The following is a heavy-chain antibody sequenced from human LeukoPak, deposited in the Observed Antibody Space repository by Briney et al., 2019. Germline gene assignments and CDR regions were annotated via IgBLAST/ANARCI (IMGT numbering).Heavy chain of an antibody. Sequence: SVKVSCTASGGTFSSYAISWVRQAPGQGLEWMGGIIPIFGTANYAQKFQGRVTITADESTSTAYMGLSSLRSEDTAVYYCARGFDYDSSGYIDYWGQGTLVTVSS. CDR2: IIPIFGTA. D-gene: IGHD3-22*01. J-gene: IGHJ4*02. V-gene: IGHV1-69*13. CDR1: GGTFSSYA. CDR3: ARGFDYDSSGYIDY.